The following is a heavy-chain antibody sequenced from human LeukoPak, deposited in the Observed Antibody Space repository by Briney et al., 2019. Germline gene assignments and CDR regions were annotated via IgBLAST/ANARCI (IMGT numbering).Heavy chain of an antibody. CDR2: IKQDGSEK. Sequence: GGSLRLSCAASGFTFSNSWMSWVRQAPGKGLEWVANIKQDGSEKYYVDSVKGRFTISRDNAKNSLYLQMNSLRAEDTAVYYCARVAYDYYDSSGYLRNDAFDIWGQGTMVTVSS. D-gene: IGHD3-22*01. CDR1: GFTFSNSW. V-gene: IGHV3-7*01. CDR3: ARVAYDYYDSSGYLRNDAFDI. J-gene: IGHJ3*02.